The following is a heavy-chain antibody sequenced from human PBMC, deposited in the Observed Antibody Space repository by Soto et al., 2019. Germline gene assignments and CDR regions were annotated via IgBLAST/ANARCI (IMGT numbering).Heavy chain of an antibody. CDR3: ARLPLNNDILTGYTYGMDV. CDR2: IYPGDSDT. Sequence: GESLKISCKGSGYSFTSYWIGWVRQMPGKGLEWMGLIYPGDSDTRYSPSFQGQVTISADKSISTAYLQWSSLKASDTAMYYCARLPLNNDILTGYTYGMDVWGQGTTVTVSS. J-gene: IGHJ6*02. D-gene: IGHD3-9*01. V-gene: IGHV5-51*01. CDR1: GYSFTSYW.